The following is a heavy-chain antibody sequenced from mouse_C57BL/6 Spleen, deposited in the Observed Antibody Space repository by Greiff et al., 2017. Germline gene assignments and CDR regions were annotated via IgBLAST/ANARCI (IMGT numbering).Heavy chain of an antibody. CDR1: GYTFTDYY. J-gene: IGHJ3*01. Sequence: VPLQQSGPELVKPGASVKISCKASGYTFTDYYMNWVKKSHGKSLEWIGVVNTNNGGTSSNQKFKGKAPLTGDQSSRTAYMELRSLTSEDSAVYYCARKVLSWFAYWGQGTLVTVSA. CDR3: ARKVLSWFAY. V-gene: IGHV1-26*01. D-gene: IGHD1-1*02. CDR2: VNTNNGGT.